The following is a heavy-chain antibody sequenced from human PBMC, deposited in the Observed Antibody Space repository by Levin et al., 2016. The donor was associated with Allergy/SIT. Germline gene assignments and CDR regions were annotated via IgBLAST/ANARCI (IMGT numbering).Heavy chain of an antibody. CDR1: GGSISSSSYY. D-gene: IGHD2-15*01. Sequence: SETLSLTCTVSGGSISSSSYYWGWIRQPPGKGLEWIGSIYYSGSTYYNPSLKSRVTISVDTSKNQFSLKLSSVTAADTAVYYCATSGRRYCSGGSCYSVYFDYWGQGTLVTVSS. V-gene: IGHV4-39*01. CDR2: IYYSGST. CDR3: ATSGRRYCSGGSCYSVYFDY. J-gene: IGHJ4*02.